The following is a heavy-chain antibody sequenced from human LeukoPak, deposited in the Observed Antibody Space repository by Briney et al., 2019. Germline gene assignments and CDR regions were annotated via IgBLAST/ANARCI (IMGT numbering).Heavy chain of an antibody. J-gene: IGHJ4*02. CDR2: IYYSGST. Sequence: SETLSLTCTVSGGSISSSSYYWGWIRQPPGKGLEWIGSIYYSGSTYYNPSLKSRVTIPVDTSKNQFSLKLSSVTAADTAVYYCARGTPGSSTFDYWGQGTLVTVSS. D-gene: IGHD1-1*01. V-gene: IGHV4-39*01. CDR3: ARGTPGSSTFDY. CDR1: GGSISSSSYY.